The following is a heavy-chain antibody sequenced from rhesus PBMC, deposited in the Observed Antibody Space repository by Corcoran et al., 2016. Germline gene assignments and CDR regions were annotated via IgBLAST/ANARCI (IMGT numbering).Heavy chain of an antibody. Sequence: QVQLQESGPGVVKPSETLSLTCAVSGGSISDSYRWSWIRQPPGKGLEWIGYIYGSSTSTNYNPSLKSRVTISKGTSKNQFSLKPSSVTAADTAVYYCARGSSDWSVDYWGQGVLVTVSS. D-gene: IGHD6S26*01. CDR1: GGSISDSYR. J-gene: IGHJ4*01. CDR3: ARGSSDWSVDY. CDR2: IYGSSTST. V-gene: IGHV4S10*01.